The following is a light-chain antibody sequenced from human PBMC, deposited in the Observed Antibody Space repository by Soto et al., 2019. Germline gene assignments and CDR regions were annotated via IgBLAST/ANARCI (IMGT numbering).Light chain of an antibody. Sequence: ALTQPRSVSGSPGQSVTISCTGASSDVGGYNYVSWYQQHPGKAPKLMIYDVSKRPSGVPDRFSGSKSANTASLTISGLQAEDEADYYCCSYAGNYIYVFGTGTKVTVL. CDR3: CSYAGNYIYV. J-gene: IGLJ1*01. CDR1: SSDVGGYNY. CDR2: DVS. V-gene: IGLV2-11*01.